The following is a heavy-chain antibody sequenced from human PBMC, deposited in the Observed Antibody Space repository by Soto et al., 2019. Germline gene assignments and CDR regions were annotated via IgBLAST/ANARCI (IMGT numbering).Heavy chain of an antibody. J-gene: IGHJ4*02. CDR3: AKDSSRYGDYGGYFDY. D-gene: IGHD4-17*01. Sequence: GGSLRLSCAASGFSLSSYAMSWVRQAPGKGLEWVSTISASGGSTYYTDSVKGRFTISRDTSKNTLFLQMSSLRAEDTAVYYCAKDSSRYGDYGGYFDYWGQGTLVTVSS. V-gene: IGHV3-23*01. CDR2: ISASGGST. CDR1: GFSLSSYA.